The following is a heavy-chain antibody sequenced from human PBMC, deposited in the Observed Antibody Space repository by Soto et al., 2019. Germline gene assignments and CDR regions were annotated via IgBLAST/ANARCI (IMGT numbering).Heavy chain of an antibody. CDR3: ARDVRGHYYYYGMDV. V-gene: IGHV1-18*01. CDR2: ISAYNGNT. D-gene: IGHD5-12*01. CDR1: GYTFTSYG. J-gene: IGHJ6*02. Sequence: QVQLVQYGAEVKKPGASVKVSCKASGYTFTSYGISWVRQAPGQGLEWMGWISAYNGNTNYAQRLQGRVTMTTDTSTSTLYMELRSLRSDDTAVYYCARDVRGHYYYYGMDVWGQGTTVTVSS.